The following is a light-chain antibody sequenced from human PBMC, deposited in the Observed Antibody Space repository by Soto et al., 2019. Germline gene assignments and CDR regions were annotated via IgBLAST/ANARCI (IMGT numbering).Light chain of an antibody. Sequence: QPVLTQSPSASASLGASVKFTCTLSRGHSSYAIAWHQQQPEKGPRFLMKLNSDGSHNKGDGIPDRFSGSSSGAERYLTISSLQSEDEADYYCQTWAGTGFSVVFGGGTKLTVL. J-gene: IGLJ2*01. CDR3: QTWAGTGFSVV. V-gene: IGLV4-69*01. CDR1: RGHSSYA. CDR2: LNSDGSH.